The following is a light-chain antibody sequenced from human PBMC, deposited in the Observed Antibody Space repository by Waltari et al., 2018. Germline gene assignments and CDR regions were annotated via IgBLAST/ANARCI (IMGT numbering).Light chain of an antibody. CDR2: GAS. CDR1: HNVRNK. CDR3: QQYHEWPPLA. J-gene: IGKJ5*01. Sequence: EIVVTQSPATLSVSPGERATLFCRASHNVRNKFAWYQQKLGQAPRLLIYGASSRTTDFPTRFSGSGSETEFALTITNVQPEDFAIYYCQQYHEWPPLAFGQGTRLEI. V-gene: IGKV3-15*01.